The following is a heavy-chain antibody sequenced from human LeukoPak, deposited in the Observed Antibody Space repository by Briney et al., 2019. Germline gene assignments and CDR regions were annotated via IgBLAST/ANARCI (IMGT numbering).Heavy chain of an antibody. CDR3: ARRIVVVPAAKENWFDP. J-gene: IGHJ5*02. D-gene: IGHD2-2*01. Sequence: SQTLSLTCAISGDSVSSNSAAWNWIRQSPSRGLKWLGRTYYRSKWYNDYAVSVKSRITINPDTSKNQLSLKLSSVTAADTAVYYCARRIVVVPAAKENWFDPWGQGTLVTVSS. CDR2: TYYRSKWYN. CDR1: GDSVSSNSAA. V-gene: IGHV6-1*01.